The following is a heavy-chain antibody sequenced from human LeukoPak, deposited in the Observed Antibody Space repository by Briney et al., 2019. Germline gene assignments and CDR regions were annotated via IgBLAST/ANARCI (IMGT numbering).Heavy chain of an antibody. D-gene: IGHD6-13*01. V-gene: IGHV3-7*01. CDR3: ARERQGGIAAAGTRIEGDY. Sequence: GGSLRLSCAASGFTFSSYAMHWVRRAPGKGLEWVANIKQDGSEKNYVDSVKGRFTISRDNAENSLFLQMNSLRVEDTAVYYCARERQGGIAAAGTRIEGDYWGQGTLVAVSS. CDR1: GFTFSSYA. CDR2: IKQDGSEK. J-gene: IGHJ4*02.